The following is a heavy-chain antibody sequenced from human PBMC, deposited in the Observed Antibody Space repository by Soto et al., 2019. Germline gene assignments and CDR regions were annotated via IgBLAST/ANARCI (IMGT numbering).Heavy chain of an antibody. CDR1: GFTFDDYA. V-gene: IGHV3-20*04. J-gene: IGHJ6*02. D-gene: IGHD2-15*01. CDR2: INWNGGST. Sequence: EVQLMESGGGVVRPGGSLRLSCAASGFTFDDYAMSWVRQAPGKGLEWVSTINWNGGSTGYADSVKGRFTISRDNAKNSLYLQMNSLRAEDTALYYCARDPPYCSGGSCYSNYYYGMDVWGQGTTVTVSS. CDR3: ARDPPYCSGGSCYSNYYYGMDV.